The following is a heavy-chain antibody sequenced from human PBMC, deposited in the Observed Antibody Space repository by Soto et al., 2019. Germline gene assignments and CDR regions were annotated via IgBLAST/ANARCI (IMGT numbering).Heavy chain of an antibody. D-gene: IGHD6-13*01. CDR2: IYWNDDK. Sequence: SVPTLGNPTQTLTLTCTFSGFSLSTSVVGVGWIRQPPGKALEWLALIYWNDDKRYSPSLQSRLTITQDTSKNQLVLTRTNMDPVDTATYYCAHKCESRRWDSSSGYPYGMYVWGNGT. J-gene: IGHJ6*04. CDR3: AHKCESRRWDSSSGYPYGMYV. CDR1: GFSLSTSVVG. V-gene: IGHV2-5*01.